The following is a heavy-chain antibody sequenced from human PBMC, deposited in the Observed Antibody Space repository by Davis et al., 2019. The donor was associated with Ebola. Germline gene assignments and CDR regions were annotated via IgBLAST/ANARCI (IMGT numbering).Heavy chain of an antibody. CDR3: AKNIVVVPAALYYYYGMDV. Sequence: PGGSLRLSCAASGFTFSSYSMNWVRQAPGKGLDWVSSITSSSSYIYYADSVKGRFTISRDNAKNSLYLQMNSLRAEDTAVYYCAKNIVVVPAALYYYYGMDVWGQGTTVTVSS. D-gene: IGHD2-2*01. CDR1: GFTFSSYS. J-gene: IGHJ6*02. CDR2: ITSSSSYI. V-gene: IGHV3-21*01.